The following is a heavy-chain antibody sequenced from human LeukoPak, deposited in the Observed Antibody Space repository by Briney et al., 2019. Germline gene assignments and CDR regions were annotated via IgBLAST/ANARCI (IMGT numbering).Heavy chain of an antibody. CDR2: ISSSGSTI. V-gene: IGHV3-48*03. D-gene: IGHD6-6*01. CDR3: ARAPSRAALRFY. Sequence: HPGGSLRLSCAASGFTFSSYEMNWVRQAPGKGLEWVSYISSSGSTIYYEDSVKGRFTISRDNAKNSLYLQMNSLRAEDTAVYYCARAPSRAALRFYWGQGTLVTVSS. CDR1: GFTFSSYE. J-gene: IGHJ4*02.